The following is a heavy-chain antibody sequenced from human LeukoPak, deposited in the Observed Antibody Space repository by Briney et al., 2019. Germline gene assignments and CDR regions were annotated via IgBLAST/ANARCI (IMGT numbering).Heavy chain of an antibody. V-gene: IGHV4-30-4*08. D-gene: IGHD3-10*01. Sequence: SETLSLTCTVSGGSISSGDYYWSWIRQPPGKGLEWIGYIYYSGSTYYNPSLKSRVTISVDTSKNQFSLKLSSVTAADTAVYYCAREGRFGELSDYWGQGTLVTVSS. CDR2: IYYSGST. J-gene: IGHJ4*02. CDR3: AREGRFGELSDY. CDR1: GGSISSGDYY.